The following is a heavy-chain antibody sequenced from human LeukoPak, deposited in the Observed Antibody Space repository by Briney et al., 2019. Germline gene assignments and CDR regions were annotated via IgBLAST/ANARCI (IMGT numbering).Heavy chain of an antibody. CDR3: ARPNIYSSNWKFDY. CDR2: IYHSGST. J-gene: IGHJ4*02. CDR1: GGSISSYY. Sequence: SETLSLTCSVSGGSISSYYWSWIRQPPGKGLEWIGYIYHSGSTNYNPSLRSRVTISVDTSKNQFSLKLGSVTAADTAVYYCARPNIYSSNWKFDYWGQGTLVAVSS. V-gene: IGHV4-59*08. D-gene: IGHD6-13*01.